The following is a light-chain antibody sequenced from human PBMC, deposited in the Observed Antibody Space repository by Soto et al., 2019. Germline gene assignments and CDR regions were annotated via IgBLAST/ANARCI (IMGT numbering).Light chain of an antibody. CDR2: EVT. CDR1: SSDVGGYNY. CDR3: SSYTSSSNVDVI. V-gene: IGLV2-14*01. Sequence: QSALTQPASVSGSPGQSITISCTGTSSDVGGYNYVSWYQQYPGKAPKLMIYEVTNRPSGVSNRFSGSKSGNTASLTISGLQAEDEADYYCSSYTSSSNVDVIFGGGTKLTVL. J-gene: IGLJ2*01.